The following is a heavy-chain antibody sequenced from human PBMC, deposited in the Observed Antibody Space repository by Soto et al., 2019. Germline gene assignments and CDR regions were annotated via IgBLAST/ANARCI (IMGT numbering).Heavy chain of an antibody. V-gene: IGHV1-46*03. CDR1: GYTFTSYY. CDR3: ARASSSIAALTDY. J-gene: IGHJ4*02. Sequence: ASVKVSCKASGYTFTSYYMHWVRQAPGQGLEWMGIINPSGGSTSYAQKFRGRVTMTRDTYTSTVYMELSSLRSEDTAVYYCARASSSIAALTDYWGQGTLVTVSS. CDR2: INPSGGST. D-gene: IGHD6-6*01.